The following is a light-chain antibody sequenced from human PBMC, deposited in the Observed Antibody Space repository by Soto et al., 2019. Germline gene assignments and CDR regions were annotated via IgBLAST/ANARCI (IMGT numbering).Light chain of an antibody. CDR1: QSVSSS. CDR3: QQRSNWPPEVT. CDR2: DAS. V-gene: IGKV3-11*01. J-gene: IGKJ3*01. Sequence: EIVLTQSPDTLSLSPGERATLSCRASQSVSSSLAWYQQKPGQAPSLLIYDASNRATGIPARFSGSGSGTDVTLTISSLEPEDFAVYYCQQRSNWPPEVTFGPGTKVDIK.